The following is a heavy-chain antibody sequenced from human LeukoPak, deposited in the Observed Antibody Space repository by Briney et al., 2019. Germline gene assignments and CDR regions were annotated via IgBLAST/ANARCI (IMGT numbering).Heavy chain of an antibody. CDR3: ARGRNPSAGKTTDY. CDR1: GVSFSGYY. Sequence: PSETLSLTCAVYGVSFSGYYWSWIRQPPGKGLEWIGEINHSGSTNYNPSLKSRVTISVDTSKNQFSLKLSSVTAADTAVYYCARGRNPSAGKTTDYWGQGTLVTASS. J-gene: IGHJ4*02. CDR2: INHSGST. V-gene: IGHV4-34*01. D-gene: IGHD6-13*01.